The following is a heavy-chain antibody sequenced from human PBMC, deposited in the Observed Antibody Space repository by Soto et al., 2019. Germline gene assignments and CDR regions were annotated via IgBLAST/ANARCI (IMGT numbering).Heavy chain of an antibody. V-gene: IGHV4-34*01. CDR1: GGSFSGYY. J-gene: IGHJ5*02. CDR2: INHSGST. D-gene: IGHD2-2*01. Sequence: QVQLQQWGAGLLKPSATLSLTCAVYGGSFSGYYWSWIRQPPGKGLEWIGEINHSGSTNCNPSLKRRVTISVDTSKNQFSLKLSSVTAAETAVYYCARGGGNCSSTSCENWFDPWGQGTLVTVSS. CDR3: ARGGGNCSSTSCENWFDP.